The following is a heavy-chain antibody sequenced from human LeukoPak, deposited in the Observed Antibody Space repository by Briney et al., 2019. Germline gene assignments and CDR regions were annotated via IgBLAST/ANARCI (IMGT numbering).Heavy chain of an antibody. J-gene: IGHJ5*02. Sequence: VASVKVSCKASGGTFSSYAISWVRQAPGQRLEWMGWINAGNGNTKYSQKFQGRVTITRDTSASTAYMELSSLRSEDTAVYYCARESSSWYESPFDPWGQGTLVTVSS. CDR3: ARESSSWYESPFDP. CDR1: GGTFSSYA. D-gene: IGHD6-13*01. CDR2: INAGNGNT. V-gene: IGHV1-3*01.